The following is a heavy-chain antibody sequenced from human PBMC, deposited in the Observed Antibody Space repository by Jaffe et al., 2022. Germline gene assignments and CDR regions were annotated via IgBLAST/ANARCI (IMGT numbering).Heavy chain of an antibody. Sequence: QVQLQESGPGLVKPSETLSLTCTVSGGSISSYYWSWIRQPPGKGLEWIGYIYYSGSTNYNPSLKSRVTISVDTSKNQFSLKLSSVTAADTAVYYCARSSNYYDSSGYYPWGQGTLVTVSS. CDR1: GGSISSYY. J-gene: IGHJ5*02. V-gene: IGHV4-59*01. CDR2: IYYSGST. CDR3: ARSSNYYDSSGYYP. D-gene: IGHD3-22*01.